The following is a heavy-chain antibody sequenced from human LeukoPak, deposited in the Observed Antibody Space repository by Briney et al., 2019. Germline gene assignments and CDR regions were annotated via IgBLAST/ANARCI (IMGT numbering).Heavy chain of an antibody. D-gene: IGHD2-8*01. J-gene: IGHJ3*02. V-gene: IGHV1-46*04. Sequence: GASVKVSCKASGYSFTSYYVHCVRQAPGQGLEWEGVINPKDGGTISAQKLQDRVALTSDTSTSTVYMEMNNLKSDDTAVYYCARGPLLGYDTNDSGFDIWGQGTLVTVSS. CDR3: ARGPLLGYDTNDSGFDI. CDR2: INPKDGGT. CDR1: GYSFTSYY.